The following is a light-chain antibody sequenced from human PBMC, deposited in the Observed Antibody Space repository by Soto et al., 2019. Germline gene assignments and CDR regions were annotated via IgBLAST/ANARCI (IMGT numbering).Light chain of an antibody. J-gene: IGKJ2*01. CDR3: QQYGSSTYT. CDR1: QSVSSSY. Sequence: EIVLTQSPGTLSLSPGERATLSCRASQSVSSSYFAWYQQKPGQAPRLLIYGASSRATGIPDRFSGSGSGTDFTLTISRLEPEDSAMYYCQQYGSSTYTFGQGPKVEIK. V-gene: IGKV3-20*01. CDR2: GAS.